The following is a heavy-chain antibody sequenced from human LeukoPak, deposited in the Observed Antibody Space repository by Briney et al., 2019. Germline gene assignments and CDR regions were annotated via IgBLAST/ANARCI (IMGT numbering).Heavy chain of an antibody. CDR3: ARYSSGWYGEWYFDY. J-gene: IGHJ4*02. V-gene: IGHV4-59*01. Sequence: SETLSLTCTVSGGSISSYYWSWIRQPPGKELEWIGYIYYSGSTNYNPSLKSRVTISVDTSKNQFSLKLSSVTAADTAVYYCARYSSGWYGEWYFDYWGQGTLVTVSS. D-gene: IGHD6-19*01. CDR2: IYYSGST. CDR1: GGSISSYY.